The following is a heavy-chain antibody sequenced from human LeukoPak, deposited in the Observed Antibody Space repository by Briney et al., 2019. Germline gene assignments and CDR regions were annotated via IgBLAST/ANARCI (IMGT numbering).Heavy chain of an antibody. D-gene: IGHD3-16*01. CDR3: GKDKNGRGGGEGLDY. CDR1: GFTFGDYG. V-gene: IGHV3-30*02. Sequence: GGSLRLSCAASGFTFGDYGMHWVRQAPGKGLEWVAFIWYDGSNKSYVDSVQGRFTISRDNSKNTLYLQMNSLRAEDTAVYYCGKDKNGRGGGEGLDYWGQGTLVTVSS. CDR2: IWYDGSNK. J-gene: IGHJ4*02.